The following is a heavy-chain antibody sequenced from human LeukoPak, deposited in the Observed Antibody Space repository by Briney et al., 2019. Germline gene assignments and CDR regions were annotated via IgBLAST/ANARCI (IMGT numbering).Heavy chain of an antibody. CDR1: GCIFSTYW. Sequence: GGSLRLSCAASGCIFSTYWMSWVRQAPGKGLEWVATIKYDGDAKFYVDSVTGRFTISRANAKNSLYLQMNSLTAEETAVYYCVRESFTRGDFNWGQGTLVSVSS. V-gene: IGHV3-7*01. J-gene: IGHJ4*02. CDR3: VRESFTRGDFN. D-gene: IGHD7-27*01. CDR2: IKYDGDAK.